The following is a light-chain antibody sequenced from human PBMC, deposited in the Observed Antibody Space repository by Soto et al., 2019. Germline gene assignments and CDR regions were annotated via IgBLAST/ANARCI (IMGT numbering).Light chain of an antibody. CDR1: QSIKSW. CDR3: QQYNSYSWLS. CDR2: KAS. Sequence: DIQLTQSPSTLSASVGDRVTITCRASQSIKSWLAWYQQKPGEAPKLLIYKASTLGSGVPSRFSGSASGTEFTLTINSLQPDDFAMYCCQQYNSYSWLSFGGGTKVDI. V-gene: IGKV1-5*03. J-gene: IGKJ4*01.